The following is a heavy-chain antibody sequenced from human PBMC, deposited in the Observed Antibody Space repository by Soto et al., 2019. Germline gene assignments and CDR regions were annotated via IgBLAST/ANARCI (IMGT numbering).Heavy chain of an antibody. CDR2: IYYSGST. Sequence: SETLSLTCTVSGGSISSYYWSWIRQPPGKGLEWIGYIYYSGSTNYNPSLKSRVTISVDTSKNQFSLKLSSVTAADTAVYYCARLWRDIVVVPAAPDYYYYGMDVWGQGATVTVSS. D-gene: IGHD2-2*01. V-gene: IGHV4-59*01. CDR3: ARLWRDIVVVPAAPDYYYYGMDV. J-gene: IGHJ6*02. CDR1: GGSISSYY.